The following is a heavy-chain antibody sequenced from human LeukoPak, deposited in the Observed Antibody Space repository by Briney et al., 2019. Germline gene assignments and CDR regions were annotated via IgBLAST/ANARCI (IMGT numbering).Heavy chain of an antibody. V-gene: IGHV4-59*12. CDR3: ASMRRTYYYDSSAGKFDY. CDR2: IYYTGST. D-gene: IGHD3-22*01. CDR1: GGSISSYY. J-gene: IGHJ4*02. Sequence: SETLSLTCTISGGSISSYYWSWIRQPPGKGLEWIGYIYYTGSTNHNPSLKSRVTISVDTSKNQFSLKLSSVTAADTAVYYCASMRRTYYYDSSAGKFDYWGQGTLVTVSS.